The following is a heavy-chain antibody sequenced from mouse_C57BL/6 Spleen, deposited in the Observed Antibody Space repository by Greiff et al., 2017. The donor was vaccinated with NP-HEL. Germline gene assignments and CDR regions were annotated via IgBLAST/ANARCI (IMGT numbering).Heavy chain of an antibody. CDR1: GFSLTSYG. J-gene: IGHJ4*01. V-gene: IGHV2-2*01. Sequence: QVQLKQSGPGLVQPSQSLSITCTVSGFSLTSYGVHWVRQSPGKGLEWLGVIWSGGSTDYNAAFISRLSISKDNSKSQVFFKMNSLQADDTAIYYCARKAYSQGLYAMDYWVKEPQSPSPQ. CDR2: IWSGGST. D-gene: IGHD2-10*01. CDR3: ARKAYSQGLYAMDY.